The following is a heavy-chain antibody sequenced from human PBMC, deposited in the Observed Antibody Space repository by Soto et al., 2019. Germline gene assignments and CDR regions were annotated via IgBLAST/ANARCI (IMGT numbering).Heavy chain of an antibody. V-gene: IGHV3-74*01. CDR3: ARDHVGSTYGQDFFDF. J-gene: IGHJ4*02. Sequence: EVQLVESGGGLVQPGESLRLSCATSGFTFSNYWMHWVRLAPGMGLVWVSRISGDGTTTTYADSVRGRFTISRDNAKNTLYLQMNNLRAEDTAVYFCARDHVGSTYGQDFFDFWGQGTLVTVSS. CDR1: GFTFSNYW. CDR2: ISGDGTTT. D-gene: IGHD5-18*01.